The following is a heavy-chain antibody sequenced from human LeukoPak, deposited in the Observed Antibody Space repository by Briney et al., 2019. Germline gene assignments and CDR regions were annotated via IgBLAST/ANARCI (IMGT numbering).Heavy chain of an antibody. J-gene: IGHJ3*02. CDR1: GYTFTTYH. V-gene: IGHV1-18*01. Sequence: ASVKVSCRASGYTFTTYHISWVRQAPGQGLEWMGWISAYDGNTNYIQKFQGRVTMTTDTSTTTAYMELRSLRSDDTAVYYCARESYGATRRGDDAFDIWGQGTMVTVSS. CDR2: ISAYDGNT. CDR3: ARESYGATRRGDDAFDI. D-gene: IGHD4-17*01.